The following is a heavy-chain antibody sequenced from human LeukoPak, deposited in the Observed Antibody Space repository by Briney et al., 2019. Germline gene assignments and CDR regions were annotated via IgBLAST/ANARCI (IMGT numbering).Heavy chain of an antibody. Sequence: PSETLSLTCAVYGGSFSGYYWSWIRQPPGKGLEWIGEINHSGSTNYNPSLKSRVTISVDASKNQFSLKLSSVTAADTAVYYCARRAGIAVALWYYYYMDVWGKGTTVTISS. CDR3: ARRAGIAVALWYYYYMDV. V-gene: IGHV4-34*01. D-gene: IGHD6-19*01. CDR1: GGSFSGYY. J-gene: IGHJ6*03. CDR2: INHSGST.